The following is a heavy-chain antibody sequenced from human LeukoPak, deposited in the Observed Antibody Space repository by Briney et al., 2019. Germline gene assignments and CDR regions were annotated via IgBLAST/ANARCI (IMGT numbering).Heavy chain of an antibody. Sequence: PLASAKVSCKASGGTFSSYAISWVRQAPGQGLEWMGGIIPIFGTANYAQKFQGRVTITADESTSTAYMELSSLRSEDTAVYYCARDVRPPHAYCGGDCYSLDYWGQGTLVTVSS. J-gene: IGHJ4*02. D-gene: IGHD2-21*02. CDR1: GGTFSSYA. CDR2: IIPIFGTA. V-gene: IGHV1-69*13. CDR3: ARDVRPPHAYCGGDCYSLDY.